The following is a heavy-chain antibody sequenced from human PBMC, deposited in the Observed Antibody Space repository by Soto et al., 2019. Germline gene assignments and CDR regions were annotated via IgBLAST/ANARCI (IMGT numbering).Heavy chain of an antibody. Sequence: QITLKESGPTVVKPTQTLTLTCNVSGFSLTTSAVAVGWIRQPPGKALEWLTLIYWDDDKRYSPSLKSRLTITRDTSKNQVVLTMTNMDPVDTATYYCARIMGAMWWGDWGQGALVTVSS. CDR2: IYWDDDK. CDR1: GFSLTTSAVA. D-gene: IGHD1-26*01. CDR3: ARIMGAMWWGD. V-gene: IGHV2-5*02. J-gene: IGHJ4*02.